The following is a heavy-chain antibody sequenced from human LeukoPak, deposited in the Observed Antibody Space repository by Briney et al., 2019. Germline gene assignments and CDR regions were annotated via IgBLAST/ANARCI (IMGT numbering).Heavy chain of an antibody. CDR3: ARQRQPRNYYYYMDV. V-gene: IGHV4-39*01. J-gene: IGHJ6*03. Sequence: PSETLSLTCTVSGGSISSSSYYWGWIRQPPGKGLEWIGSIYYSGSTYYNPSLKIRVTISVDTSKNQFSLKLSSVTAADTAVYYCARQRQPRNYYYYMDVWGKGTTVTVSS. CDR1: GGSISSSSYY. D-gene: IGHD6-13*01. CDR2: IYYSGST.